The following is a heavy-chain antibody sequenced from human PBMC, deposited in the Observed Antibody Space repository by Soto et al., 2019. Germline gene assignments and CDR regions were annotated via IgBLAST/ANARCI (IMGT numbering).Heavy chain of an antibody. V-gene: IGHV3-23*01. D-gene: IGHD3-10*01. Sequence: EVQLLESGGGLVQPGGSLRLSCAASGFAFSSYAMSWVRQAPGKGLEWVSAISGSGGSTYYADSVKGRFTISRDNSKNTLYLQMNSLRAEDTAVYYCAKGGAATVVTPFSVDYYQGPDFDYWGQGTLVTVSS. J-gene: IGHJ4*02. CDR3: AKGGAATVVTPFSVDYYQGPDFDY. CDR2: ISGSGGST. CDR1: GFAFSSYA.